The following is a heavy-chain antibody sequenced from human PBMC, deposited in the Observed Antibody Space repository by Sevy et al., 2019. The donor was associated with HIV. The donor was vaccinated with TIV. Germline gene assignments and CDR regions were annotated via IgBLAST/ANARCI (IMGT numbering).Heavy chain of an antibody. V-gene: IGHV3-23*01. CDR1: GFTLSSYA. Sequence: GGSLRLSCAASGFTLSSYAMSWVRQAPGKGLECVSAISGSGGSTYYADSVKGRFTISRDNSKNTLYLQMNSLRAEDTAVYYCAKDAGSEAAAEYDYWGQGTLVTVSS. D-gene: IGHD6-13*01. CDR2: ISGSGGST. CDR3: AKDAGSEAAAEYDY. J-gene: IGHJ4*02.